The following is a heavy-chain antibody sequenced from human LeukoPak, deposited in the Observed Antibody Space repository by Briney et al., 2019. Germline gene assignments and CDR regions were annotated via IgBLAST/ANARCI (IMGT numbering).Heavy chain of an antibody. CDR3: ARLHYGSGSYYDYYYMDV. Sequence: PGGSLRLSCAASGFTFSSYWMSWIRQPPGKGLEWIGYIYYSGSTNYNPSLKSRVTISVDTSKNQFSLKLSSVTAADTAVYYCARLHYGSGSYYDYYYMDVWGKGTTVTISS. V-gene: IGHV4-59*01. CDR2: IYYSGST. CDR1: GFTFSSYW. D-gene: IGHD3-10*01. J-gene: IGHJ6*03.